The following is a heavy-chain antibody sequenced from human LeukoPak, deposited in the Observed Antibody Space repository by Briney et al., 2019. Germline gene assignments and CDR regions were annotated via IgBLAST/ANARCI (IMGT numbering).Heavy chain of an antibody. V-gene: IGHV3-23*01. D-gene: IGHD4-17*01. CDR3: AEDHDYGDYGGDY. Sequence: GGSLRLSCAASGFTFSSYAMSWVRQAPGKGLEWVSAISGSGGSTYYADSVKGRFTISRDNSKNTLYLQMNSLRAEDTAVYYCAEDHDYGDYGGDYWGQGTLVTVSS. CDR1: GFTFSSYA. CDR2: ISGSGGST. J-gene: IGHJ4*02.